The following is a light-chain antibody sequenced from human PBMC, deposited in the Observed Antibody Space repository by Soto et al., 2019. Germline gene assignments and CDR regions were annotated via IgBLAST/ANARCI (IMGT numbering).Light chain of an antibody. V-gene: IGLV2-8*01. J-gene: IGLJ2*01. CDR2: EVN. CDR1: SGDVGGYNY. CDR3: SSYAGTNIVV. Sequence: QSALTQPPSASGSPGQSLTISCTGTSGDVGGYNYASWYQQHPGKAPKLMIYEVNKRPSGVPDRFSGSKSGNTASLTVSGLQAEDEADYYCSSYAGTNIVVFGGGTKLTVL.